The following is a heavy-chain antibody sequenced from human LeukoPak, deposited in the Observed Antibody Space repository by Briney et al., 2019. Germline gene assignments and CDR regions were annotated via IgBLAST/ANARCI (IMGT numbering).Heavy chain of an antibody. D-gene: IGHD2-21*02. J-gene: IGHJ4*02. CDR1: GGSFSGFY. Sequence: SETLSLTCVFYGGSFSGFYWSWIRQPPGKGLEWIGEINHSGSTNYNPSLKSRVTISVDTSKNQFSLKLSSVTAADTAVYYCARANVVTAIDYWGQGTLVTVSS. V-gene: IGHV4-34*01. CDR2: INHSGST. CDR3: ARANVVTAIDY.